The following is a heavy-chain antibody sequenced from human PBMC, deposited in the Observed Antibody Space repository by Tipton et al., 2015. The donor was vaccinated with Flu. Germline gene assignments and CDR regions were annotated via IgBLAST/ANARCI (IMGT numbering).Heavy chain of an antibody. D-gene: IGHD3-16*02. CDR1: GDSISSYY. Sequence: TLSLTCTVSGDSISSYYWSWIRQPAGKGLEWIGRIYTSGSTNYNASLKSRVTMSVDTSENQFSLKLSSVTVADTAVYYCARDYLLGDLSFFDNWGQGTLVTVSS. V-gene: IGHV4-4*07. J-gene: IGHJ4*02. CDR3: ARDYLLGDLSFFDN. CDR2: IYTSGST.